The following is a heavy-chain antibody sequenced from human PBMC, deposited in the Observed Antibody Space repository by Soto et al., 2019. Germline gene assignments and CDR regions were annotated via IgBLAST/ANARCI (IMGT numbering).Heavy chain of an antibody. CDR3: ARCRWLGKYYFDY. J-gene: IGHJ4*02. CDR1: GGSISSGGYY. Sequence: QVQLQESGPGLVKPSQTLSLTCTVSGGSISSGGYYWSWIRQHPGKVLEWNRYIYYSGSTYYNPSLRSRVNIAVDTSKNQFSLKLSSVTAADTAVYYCARCRWLGKYYFDYWGQGTLVTVSS. CDR2: IYYSGST. D-gene: IGHD5-12*01. V-gene: IGHV4-31*03.